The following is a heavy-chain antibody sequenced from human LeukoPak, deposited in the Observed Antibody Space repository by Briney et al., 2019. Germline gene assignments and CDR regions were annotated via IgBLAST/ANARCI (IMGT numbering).Heavy chain of an antibody. CDR2: IYYRGST. V-gene: IGHV4-39*07. J-gene: IGHJ5*02. CDR3: ARVPQYMIRGVRGGNWFDP. CDR1: GGSISSSNYY. D-gene: IGHD3-10*01. Sequence: SSETLSLTCTVSGGSISSSNYYWGWIRQPPGKGLAWIGSIYYRGSTYYNPSLKSRVTISVDTSNHQFSLKLSSVTAADTAVYYCARVPQYMIRGVRGGNWFDPWGQGTLVTVSS.